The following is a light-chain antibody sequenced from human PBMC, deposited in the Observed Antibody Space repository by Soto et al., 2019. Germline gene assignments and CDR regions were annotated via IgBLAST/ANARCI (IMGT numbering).Light chain of an antibody. CDR3: QQYNSNPLT. CDR2: KAY. J-gene: IGKJ4*01. V-gene: IGKV1-5*03. Sequence: DIQMTQSPSTLSEAVGDRVTITCRASQSVSTWLAWYQQKPGKVPKLLIYKAYSLESGVPSRFSGSRSGTEFTLTIRSLQPDDFATYYCQQYNSNPLTFGGGTKVEIK. CDR1: QSVSTW.